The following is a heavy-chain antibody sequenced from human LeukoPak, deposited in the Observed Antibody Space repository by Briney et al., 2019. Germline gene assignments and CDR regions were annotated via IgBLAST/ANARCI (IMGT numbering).Heavy chain of an antibody. CDR1: GGSFSGYY. Sequence: NPSETLSLTCAVYGGSFSGYYWSWIRQPPGKGLEWIGEINHSGSTNYNPSLKSRVTISVDTSKKQFSLKLSPVTAADTAVYYCARRTSQISYGLDTLYYFDYWGQGTLVTVSS. D-gene: IGHD3-10*01. V-gene: IGHV4-34*01. J-gene: IGHJ4*02. CDR2: INHSGST. CDR3: ARRTSQISYGLDTLYYFDY.